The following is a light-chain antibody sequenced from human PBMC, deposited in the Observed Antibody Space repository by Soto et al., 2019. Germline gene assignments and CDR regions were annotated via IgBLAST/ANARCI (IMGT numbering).Light chain of an antibody. CDR1: QTIATF. V-gene: IGKV1-39*01. J-gene: IGKJ5*01. CDR3: QLSHTTLT. CDR2: GAS. Sequence: DIQMTQSPSSLSASVGYRFTITCRASQTIATFLNWYQQKPGKAPKLLIYGASTLQSGVPSRFSGSGSGADFTLTISSLQPEDSATYYCQLSHTTLTFGQGTRLEIK.